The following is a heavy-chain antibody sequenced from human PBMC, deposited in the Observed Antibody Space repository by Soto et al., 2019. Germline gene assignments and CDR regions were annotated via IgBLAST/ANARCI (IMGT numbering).Heavy chain of an antibody. D-gene: IGHD1-26*01. V-gene: IGHV3-48*02. CDR2: ISSSSSTI. CDR1: GFTFSSYS. Sequence: EVQLVESGGGLVQPGGSLRLSCAASGFTFSSYSMNWVRQAPGKGLEWVSYISSSSSTIYYADSVKGRFTISRDNAKNSLYLQMNSLRDEDTAVYYCARTPESGYYYYYSMDVWGQGTTVTVSS. J-gene: IGHJ6*02. CDR3: ARTPESGYYYYYSMDV.